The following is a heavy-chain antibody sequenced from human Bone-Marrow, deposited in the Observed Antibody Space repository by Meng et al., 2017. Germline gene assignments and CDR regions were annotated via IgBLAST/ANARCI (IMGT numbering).Heavy chain of an antibody. CDR3: ARVGYSGSRVTSYYFDY. CDR2: IYYSGST. CDR1: GGSISRCRYY. V-gene: IGHV4-31*01. Sequence: PGQVKPSQTLSPPCTVSGGSISRCRYYWSSNRHHPWKGLEWIRYIYYSGSTYYNPSRKSLVTISVDTSKNQFSLKLSSVTAANTSVYYCARVGYSGSRVTSYYFDYWGQGTLVTVSS. J-gene: IGHJ4*02. D-gene: IGHD1-26*01.